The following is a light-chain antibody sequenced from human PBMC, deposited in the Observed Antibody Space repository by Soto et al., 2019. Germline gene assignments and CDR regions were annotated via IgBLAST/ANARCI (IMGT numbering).Light chain of an antibody. V-gene: IGLV2-14*03. CDR2: DVT. CDR1: SSDIGGYKY. CDR3: SSYTSTTTLYI. J-gene: IGLJ1*01. Sequence: QSALTQPASVSGSPGQSITISCTGTSSDIGGYKYVSWYQQHPGKAPKVIIYDVTYRPSGVSDRFSGSKSGNTASLTISGLQAEDEADHYCSSYTSTTTLYIFGTGTKLTVL.